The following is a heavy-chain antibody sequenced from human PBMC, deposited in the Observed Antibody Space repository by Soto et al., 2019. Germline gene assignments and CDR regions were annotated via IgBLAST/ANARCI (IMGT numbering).Heavy chain of an antibody. CDR3: AKGGAVGGVLGDH. Sequence: QVQLVESGGGVVQPGTSLRLSCEASGFAFNKFGMHWVRQAPGKGLEWVAFISYDGSYQYYADSVQGRVTITRDNSMNTLNMQWNSLRREDTAVYYCAKGGAVGGVLGDHCGQGNLVTVSS. CDR1: GFAFNKFG. V-gene: IGHV3-30*18. D-gene: IGHD1-26*01. J-gene: IGHJ1*01. CDR2: ISYDGSYQ.